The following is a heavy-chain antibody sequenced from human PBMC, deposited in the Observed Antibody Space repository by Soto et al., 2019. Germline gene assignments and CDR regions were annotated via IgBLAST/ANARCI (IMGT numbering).Heavy chain of an antibody. D-gene: IGHD1-26*01. J-gene: IGHJ6*02. V-gene: IGHV4-34*01. Sequence: SETLSLTCAVYGGSFSGYYWSWIRQPPGKGLEWIGEINHSGSTNYNPSLKSRVTISVDTSKNQFSLKLSSVTAADTAVYYCARGCWEGYYYYGMDVWGQGTTVT. CDR2: INHSGST. CDR1: GGSFSGYY. CDR3: ARGCWEGYYYYGMDV.